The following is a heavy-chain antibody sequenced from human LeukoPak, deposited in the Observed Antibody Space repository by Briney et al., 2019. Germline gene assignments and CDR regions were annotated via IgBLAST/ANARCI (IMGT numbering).Heavy chain of an antibody. CDR2: INSDGSTT. Sequence: GGSLRLSCAVSGFTFSSYWMHWVRQAPGKGLVWVSRINSDGSTTNYADSVKGRFTISRDNAKNTLYLQMNSLRAEDTAVYYCARDGIVGATNFDYWGQGTLVTVSS. CDR3: ARDGIVGATNFDY. D-gene: IGHD1-26*01. J-gene: IGHJ4*02. V-gene: IGHV3-74*01. CDR1: GFTFSSYW.